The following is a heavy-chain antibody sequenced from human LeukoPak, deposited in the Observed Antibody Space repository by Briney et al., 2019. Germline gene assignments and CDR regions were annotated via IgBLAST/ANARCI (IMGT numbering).Heavy chain of an antibody. CDR2: ISYDGSNK. CDR3: AKSSSSWSETYFDY. V-gene: IGHV3-30*18. D-gene: IGHD6-13*01. CDR1: GVTFSSYG. J-gene: IGHJ4*02. Sequence: GGSLRLSCAASGVTFSSYGMHWVRQAPGKALEWVAVISYDGSNKYYADPVKGRFAISRDNSKNTLYLQMTGLRAEDTAVYYCAKSSSSWSETYFDYWGQGTLVTVSS.